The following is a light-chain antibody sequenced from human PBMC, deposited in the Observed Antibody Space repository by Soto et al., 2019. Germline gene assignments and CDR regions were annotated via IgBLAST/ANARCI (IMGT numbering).Light chain of an antibody. J-gene: IGKJ4*01. V-gene: IGKV3-15*01. CDR2: GAS. CDR3: QQYTNWPLT. Sequence: EVLMTQSPATLSVSPGERVILSCRASQSVGGDVAWYQEKPGQAPRLLIYGASTRATGIPASFSGSGSGTEFTLTISSLHSEDFAVYYCQQYTNWPLTFGGGTKVEIK. CDR1: QSVGGD.